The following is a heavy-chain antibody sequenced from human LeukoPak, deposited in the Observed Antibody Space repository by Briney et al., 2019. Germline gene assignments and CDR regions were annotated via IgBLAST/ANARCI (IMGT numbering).Heavy chain of an antibody. CDR3: AGQQSSVVTPPLI. V-gene: IGHV1-8*01. J-gene: IGHJ3*02. CDR1: GYTFTSFD. CDR2: MNPNSGNT. Sequence: ASVKVSCKASGYTFTSFDMNWVRQATGQGLEWMGWMNPNSGNTGYAQKFQGRVTMTRNTSISTAYMELSSLRAEDTAVYYCAGQQSSVVTPPLIWGQGTMVTVSS. D-gene: IGHD4-23*01.